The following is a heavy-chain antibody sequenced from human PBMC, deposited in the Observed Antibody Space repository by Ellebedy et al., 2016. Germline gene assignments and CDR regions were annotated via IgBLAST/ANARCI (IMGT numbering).Heavy chain of an antibody. J-gene: IGHJ4*02. CDR1: GYTFTTYG. CDR2: TNTANSDT. D-gene: IGHD4-17*01. V-gene: IGHV1-3*04. CDR3: ARWGNYGDLDY. Sequence: ASVKVSCKASGYTFTTYGIHWVRQAPGQRPEWMGRTNTANSDTKYSQKFQGSVTITRDASASTAYMELSSLISEDTAVYYCARWGNYGDLDYWGQGTLVTVSS.